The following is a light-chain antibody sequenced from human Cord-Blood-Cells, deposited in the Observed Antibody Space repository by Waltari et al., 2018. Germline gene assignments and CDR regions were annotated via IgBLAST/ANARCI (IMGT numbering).Light chain of an antibody. CDR3: SSYTSSSTPVV. V-gene: IGLV2-14*01. CDR2: EVS. J-gene: IGLJ2*01. CDR1: SSDVGGYNY. Sequence: QSALTQPASVSGSPGQSITISCPGPSSDVGGYNYVSWYQQHPGKAPKLMIYEVSNRPSGVSNRFSGSKSGNTASLTISGLQAEDEADYYCSSYTSSSTPVVFGGGTKLTVL.